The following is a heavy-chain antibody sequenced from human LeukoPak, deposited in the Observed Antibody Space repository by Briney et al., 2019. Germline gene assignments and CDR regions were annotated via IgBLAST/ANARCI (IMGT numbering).Heavy chain of an antibody. CDR2: SNHSGST. V-gene: IGHV4-34*01. CDR3: ARGRTGYQLLPTKKNYDYYYIDV. J-gene: IGHJ6*03. D-gene: IGHD2-2*01. Sequence: SETLSLTCAVYGGSFSGYYCTWIRQSPGKGLEWIGESNHSGSTNYNPSLKSRVTISVDTSKNQFSLKLSSVTAADTAVYHSARGRTGYQLLPTKKNYDYYYIDVWGKGTTVTVSS. CDR1: GGSFSGYY.